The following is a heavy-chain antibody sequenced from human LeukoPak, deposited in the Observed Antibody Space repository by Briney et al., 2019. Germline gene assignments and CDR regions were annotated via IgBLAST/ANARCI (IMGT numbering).Heavy chain of an antibody. CDR2: IKYDGTYT. D-gene: IGHD4-23*01. CDR3: TRDEGATVATYRFDF. Sequence: PGGSVRLSCEASGFAFRNYYMSWVRQAPGKGLEWLANIKYDGTYTNYKDSVKGRLTLSRDNAKNSVYLQMNSLRAEDTAVYYCTRDEGATVATYRFDFWGRGTLVTVSS. J-gene: IGHJ4*02. CDR1: GFAFRNYY. V-gene: IGHV3-7*01.